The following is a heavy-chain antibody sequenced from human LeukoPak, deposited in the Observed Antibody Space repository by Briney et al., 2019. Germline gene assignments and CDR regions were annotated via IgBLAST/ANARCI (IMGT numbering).Heavy chain of an antibody. V-gene: IGHV4-4*02. Sequence: SETLSLTCAVSGGSISSSNWWSWVRQPPGKGLEWIGEIYHSGSTNYNPSLKSRVTISVDKSKNQFSLKLSSVTAADTAVYYCASLRAVSTTDRDFWGQGTLVTVSS. CDR2: IYHSGST. J-gene: IGHJ4*02. CDR3: ASLRAVSTTDRDF. D-gene: IGHD5/OR15-5a*01. CDR1: GGSISSSNW.